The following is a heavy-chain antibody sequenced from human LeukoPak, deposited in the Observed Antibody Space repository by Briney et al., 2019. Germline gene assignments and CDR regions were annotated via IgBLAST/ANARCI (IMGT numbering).Heavy chain of an antibody. CDR1: GFTFSSYW. D-gene: IGHD6-19*01. CDR2: INSDGSST. V-gene: IGHV3-74*01. Sequence: GGSLRLSCAASGFTFSSYWMHWVRQAPGKGLVWVSRINSDGSSTTYADSVKGRFTISRDNAKNTLYLQMNRLRADDTAVYDCAKVTAVASTGALDYWGQGTLVTVSS. CDR3: AKVTAVASTGALDY. J-gene: IGHJ4*02.